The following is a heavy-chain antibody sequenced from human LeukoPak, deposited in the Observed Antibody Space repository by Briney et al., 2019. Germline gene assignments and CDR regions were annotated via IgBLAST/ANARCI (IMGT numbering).Heavy chain of an antibody. CDR3: ARRVAIKPRYYFDY. J-gene: IGHJ4*02. D-gene: IGHD2-15*01. CDR2: VYYTGNT. V-gene: IGHV4-59*08. CDR1: GGSISNYY. Sequence: PSETLSLTCTVSGGSISNYYWSWIRQPPGKGLEWIGYVYYTGNTNHNPSLQSRVTISVDTSKNQFSLKLSSVTAADTAVYFCARRVAIKPRYYFDYWGQEILVTVSS.